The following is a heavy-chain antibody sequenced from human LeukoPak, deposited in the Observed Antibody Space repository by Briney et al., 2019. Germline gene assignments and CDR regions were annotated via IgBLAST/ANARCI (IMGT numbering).Heavy chain of an antibody. CDR1: GFTFDDYA. Sequence: GGSLSLSCAASGFTFDDYAMYGVRKAPGRGLWLVSLFSGDGGSTYYADSVKGRFTISRDNSKNSLYLQMNSLRTEDTALYYCAKDIVAAAGNVFGYWGQGTLVTVSS. J-gene: IGHJ4*02. CDR3: AKDIVAAAGNVFGY. V-gene: IGHV3-43*02. CDR2: FSGDGGST. D-gene: IGHD6-13*01.